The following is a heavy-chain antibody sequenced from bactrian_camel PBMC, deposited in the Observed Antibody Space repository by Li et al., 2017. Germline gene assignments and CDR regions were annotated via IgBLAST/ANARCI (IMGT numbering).Heavy chain of an antibody. CDR3: VRDSRKAL. Sequence: DVQLVESGGGLVKPGGSLSISCAASGFPFSAYYMAWVRQAPGKGLEWVSSIYTGDGSTNSADSVKGRFTISRDNAKNTVYLQMNSLKPEDTAVYYCVRDSRKALWGQGTQVTVS. CDR2: IYTGDGST. D-gene: IGHD5*01. J-gene: IGHJ4*01. V-gene: IGHV3S10*01. CDR1: GFPFSAYY.